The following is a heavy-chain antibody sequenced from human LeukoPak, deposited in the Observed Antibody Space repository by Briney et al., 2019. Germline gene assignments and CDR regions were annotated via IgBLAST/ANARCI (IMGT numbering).Heavy chain of an antibody. D-gene: IGHD6-13*01. CDR2: INHSGST. CDR1: GGSFSGYY. Sequence: SETLSLSCSVYGGSFSGYYWSWIRQPPGMRLEWIGEINHSGSTNYNPSLKSRVTISVDTSKNQFSLKLSSVTAADTAVYYCARGPNYSSSWYYFDYWGQGTLVTVSS. V-gene: IGHV4-34*01. J-gene: IGHJ4*02. CDR3: ARGPNYSSSWYYFDY.